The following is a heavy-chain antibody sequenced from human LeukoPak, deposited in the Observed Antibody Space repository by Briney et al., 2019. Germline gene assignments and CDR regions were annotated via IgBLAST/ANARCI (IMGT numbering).Heavy chain of an antibody. V-gene: IGHV3-21*01. CDR3: ARGKYCTNGVCYHYYYYYMDV. J-gene: IGHJ6*03. CDR2: ISSSSSYI. Sequence: GGSLRLSCAASGFTFSSYSMSWVRQAPGKELEWVSSISSSSSYIYYADSVKGRFTISRDNAKNSLYLQMNSLRAEDTAVYYCARGKYCTNGVCYHYYYYYMDVWGKGTTVTVSS. D-gene: IGHD2-8*01. CDR1: GFTFSSYS.